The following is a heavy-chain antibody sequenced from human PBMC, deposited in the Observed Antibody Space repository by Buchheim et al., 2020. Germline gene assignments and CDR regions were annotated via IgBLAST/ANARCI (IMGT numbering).Heavy chain of an antibody. V-gene: IGHV3-23*01. D-gene: IGHD3-22*01. CDR3: AKVEPSKNYYDSSGYYSHFDY. CDR1: GFTFSSYA. Sequence: EVQLLESGGGLVQPGGSLRLSCAASGFTFSSYAMSWVRQAPGKGLEWVSGISGSGGSTYYAASVKGRFTISRANSKTTLNLQMNSLRAEDTAVYYCAKVEPSKNYYDSSGYYSHFDYWGQGTL. CDR2: ISGSGGST. J-gene: IGHJ4*02.